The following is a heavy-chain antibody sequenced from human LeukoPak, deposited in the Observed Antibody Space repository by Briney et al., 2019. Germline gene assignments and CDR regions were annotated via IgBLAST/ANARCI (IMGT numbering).Heavy chain of an antibody. Sequence: GRSLRLSCAASGFTFTTFGIHWVRQAPGKGLEWVAAISPDGNLEYYTDSVKGRFTISRDNSKNMIYPQMSSLRGEDSALYYCAKINNNDDYWGQGTLVTVSS. CDR3: AKINNNDDY. J-gene: IGHJ4*02. CDR2: ISPDGNLE. D-gene: IGHD1/OR15-1a*01. CDR1: GFTFTTFG. V-gene: IGHV3-30*18.